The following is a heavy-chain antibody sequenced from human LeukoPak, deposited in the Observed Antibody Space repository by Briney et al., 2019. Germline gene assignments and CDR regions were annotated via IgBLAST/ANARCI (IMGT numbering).Heavy chain of an antibody. CDR3: ARNFAPVVPWFDP. J-gene: IGHJ5*02. V-gene: IGHV4-59*01. Sequence: SETLSLTCTVSGGAINGYYWSWIRQPPGKGLEWIGYIHYSGSTNYSPSLKSRIIISLDTSMDQFSLNLNSVTAADTAVYYCARNFAPVVPWFDPWGQGTLVTVSS. D-gene: IGHD4-23*01. CDR1: GGAINGYY. CDR2: IHYSGST.